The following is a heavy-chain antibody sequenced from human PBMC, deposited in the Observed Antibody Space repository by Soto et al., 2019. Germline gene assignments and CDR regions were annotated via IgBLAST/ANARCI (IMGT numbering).Heavy chain of an antibody. CDR3: ARGHYNWNYGGVSNWFDP. J-gene: IGHJ5*02. Sequence: GGSLRLSCAASGFTFSSYSMNWVRQAPGKGLEWVSYISSSSSTIYYADSVKGRFTISRDNAKNSLYLQMNSLRAEDTAVYYCARGHYNWNYGGVSNWFDPWGQGTLVTVSS. CDR2: ISSSSSTI. CDR1: GFTFSSYS. D-gene: IGHD1-7*01. V-gene: IGHV3-48*01.